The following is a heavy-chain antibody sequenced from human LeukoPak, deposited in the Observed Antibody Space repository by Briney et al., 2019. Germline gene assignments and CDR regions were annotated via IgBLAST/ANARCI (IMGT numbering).Heavy chain of an antibody. CDR3: AKDRDDSSGYNPLADY. CDR1: GFTFSSYA. V-gene: IGHV3-23*01. D-gene: IGHD3-22*01. J-gene: IGHJ4*02. Sequence: GGSLRLSCAASGFTFSSYAMSWVRQALGKGLEWVSAISGSGGSTYYADSVKGRFTISRDNSKNTLYLKMNSLRAEDTAVYYCAKDRDDSSGYNPLADYWGQGTLVTVSS. CDR2: ISGSGGST.